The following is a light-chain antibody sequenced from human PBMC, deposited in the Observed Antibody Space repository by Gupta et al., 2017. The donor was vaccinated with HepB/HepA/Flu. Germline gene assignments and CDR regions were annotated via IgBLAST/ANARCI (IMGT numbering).Light chain of an antibody. V-gene: IGKV1-5*03. Sequence: DTQMTQSPSTLSAYVGDRVTITCRASQSISNWVAWYQQKPGKAPQLLIDQASTLESGVPSRFSGSASGTEFTLSISSLQPDDFATYYCLKYNSFPNSFGQGTKLEIK. J-gene: IGKJ2*03. CDR1: QSISNW. CDR2: QAS. CDR3: LKYNSFPNS.